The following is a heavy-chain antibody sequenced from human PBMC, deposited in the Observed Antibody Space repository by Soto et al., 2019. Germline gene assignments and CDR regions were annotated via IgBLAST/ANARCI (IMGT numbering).Heavy chain of an antibody. Sequence: GGSLRLSCAASGFTFDDYAMHWVRQAPGKGLEWVSGISWNSGSIGYADSVKGRFTISRDNAKNSLYLQMNSLRAEDTALYYCAKDSSARPQYNWFDPWGQGTLVTVSS. CDR3: AKDSSARPQYNWFDP. CDR2: ISWNSGSI. CDR1: GFTFDDYA. V-gene: IGHV3-9*01. D-gene: IGHD6-25*01. J-gene: IGHJ5*02.